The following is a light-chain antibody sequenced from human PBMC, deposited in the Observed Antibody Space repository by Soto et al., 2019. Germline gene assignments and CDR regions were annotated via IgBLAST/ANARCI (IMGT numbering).Light chain of an antibody. Sequence: EIVLTQSPGTLSLSPGERATLSCRASQSVTSDYLAWYQLKPGQAPRLLIDGASRRATGIPDRFSGSGSVTDFTLIISRLEPEDFAVYYCQQYGSSPITFGQGTRLEIK. V-gene: IGKV3-20*01. CDR2: GAS. CDR3: QQYGSSPIT. J-gene: IGKJ5*01. CDR1: QSVTSDY.